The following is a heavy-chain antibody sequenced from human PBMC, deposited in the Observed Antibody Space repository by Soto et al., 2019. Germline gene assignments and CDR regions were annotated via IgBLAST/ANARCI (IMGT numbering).Heavy chain of an antibody. J-gene: IGHJ3*02. CDR1: GYTFTSYG. Sequence: ASVKVSCKASGYTFTSYGISWVRQAPGQGLEWMGWISAYNGNTNYAQKLQGRVTMTTDTSTSTAYMELRSLRSDDTAVYYCARNAGSYTLLDAFDIWGQGTMVTVSS. CDR3: ARNAGSYTLLDAFDI. V-gene: IGHV1-18*01. D-gene: IGHD3-10*01. CDR2: ISAYNGNT.